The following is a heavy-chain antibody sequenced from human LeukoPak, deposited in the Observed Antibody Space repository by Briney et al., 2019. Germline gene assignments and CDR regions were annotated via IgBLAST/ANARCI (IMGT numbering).Heavy chain of an antibody. CDR3: AKDGLDP. Sequence: GRSLRLSCAASGFTFSSYGMHWVRQAPGKGLEWVAVISYDGSNKYYADSVKGRFTISRDNSKNTLYLQMNSLRAEDTAVYYCAKDGLDPWGQGTPVTVSS. CDR2: ISYDGSNK. CDR1: GFTFSSYG. J-gene: IGHJ5*02. V-gene: IGHV3-30*18.